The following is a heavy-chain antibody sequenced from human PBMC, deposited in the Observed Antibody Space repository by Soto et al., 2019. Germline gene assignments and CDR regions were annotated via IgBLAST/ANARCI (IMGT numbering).Heavy chain of an antibody. D-gene: IGHD3-9*01. J-gene: IGHJ4*02. CDR2: IYLGGSP. CDR1: GDSVSSDY. V-gene: IGHV4-59*02. CDR3: ARGSAPSFYILTGYPDY. Sequence: PSETLSLTCTVSGDSVSSDYWSWIRRPPGKRLEYIGFIYLGGSPNYNPSLESRVTISADTSKNQLSLRLTSVTAADTAVYYCARGSAPSFYILTGYPDYWGQGSLVTVSS.